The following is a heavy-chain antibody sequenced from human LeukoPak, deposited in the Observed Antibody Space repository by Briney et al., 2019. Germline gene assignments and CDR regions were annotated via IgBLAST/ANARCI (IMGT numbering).Heavy chain of an antibody. CDR1: GYTFTSYG. V-gene: IGHV1-3*01. D-gene: IGHD4-17*01. J-gene: IGHJ5*02. CDR3: ARDGAYGENWFDP. Sequence: ASVKVSCKASGYTFTSYGISWVRQAPGQGLEWMGWINAGNGNTKYSQKFQDRVTITRDTSASTAYMELSSLKSEDTAVYYCARDGAYGENWFDPWGQGTLVTVSS. CDR2: INAGNGNT.